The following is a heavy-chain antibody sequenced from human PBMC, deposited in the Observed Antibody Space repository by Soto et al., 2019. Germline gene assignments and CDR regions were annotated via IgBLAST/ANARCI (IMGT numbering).Heavy chain of an antibody. CDR2: MNPNSGNT. CDR1: GYTFTSYD. D-gene: IGHD6-13*01. J-gene: IGHJ6*03. V-gene: IGHV1-8*01. CDR3: ARAYSSSWYVHPDYYYYYMDV. Sequence: ASVKVSCKASGYTFTSYDITWVRQATGQGLEWMGWMNPNSGNTGYAQKFQGRVTMTRNTSISTAYMELSSLRSEDTAVYYCARAYSSSWYVHPDYYYYYMDVWGKGTTVTVSS.